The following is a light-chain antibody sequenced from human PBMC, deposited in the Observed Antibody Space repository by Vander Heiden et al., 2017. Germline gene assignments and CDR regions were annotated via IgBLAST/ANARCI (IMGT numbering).Light chain of an antibody. V-gene: IGKV3-20*01. CDR1: HSVSSDY. J-gene: IGKJ1*01. Sequence: ELVLTQSPGTLSLSPGERATLPCRASHSVSSDYLAWYQQKPGQAPSLLIYGASSRATGIPDRFSGSGSGADFTLTISSLEPEDFAVYYCHQYGSSPWTFGQGTKVEVK. CDR2: GAS. CDR3: HQYGSSPWT.